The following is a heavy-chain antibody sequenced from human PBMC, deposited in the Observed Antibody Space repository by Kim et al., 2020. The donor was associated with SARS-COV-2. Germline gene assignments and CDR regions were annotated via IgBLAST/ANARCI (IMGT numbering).Heavy chain of an antibody. CDR1: GFTFSSYS. D-gene: IGHD3-3*01. CDR3: AREKIDFWSGYYAFDI. J-gene: IGHJ3*02. V-gene: IGHV3-21*01. CDR2: ISSSSSYI. Sequence: GGSLRLSCAASGFTFSSYSMNWVRQAPGKGLEWVSSISSSSSYIYYADSVKGRFTISRDNAKNSLYLQMNSLRAEDTAVYYCAREKIDFWSGYYAFDIWGQGTMVTVSS.